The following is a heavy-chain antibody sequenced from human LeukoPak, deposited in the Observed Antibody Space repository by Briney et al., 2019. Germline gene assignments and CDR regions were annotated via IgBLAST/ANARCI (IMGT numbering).Heavy chain of an antibody. CDR3: ARDLGSKLIAAAGRKFDP. Sequence: ASVKVSCKASGYTFTGYYMHWVRQAPGQGLEWMGRINPNSGGTNYAQKFQGRVTMTRDTSISTAYMELSRLRSDDTAVYYCARDLGSKLIAAAGRKFDPWGQGTLVTVSS. CDR2: INPNSGGT. V-gene: IGHV1-2*06. D-gene: IGHD6-13*01. CDR1: GYTFTGYY. J-gene: IGHJ5*02.